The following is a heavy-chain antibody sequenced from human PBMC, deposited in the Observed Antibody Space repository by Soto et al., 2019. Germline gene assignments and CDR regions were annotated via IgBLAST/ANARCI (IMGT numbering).Heavy chain of an antibody. CDR3: ARLTAAGTEVRFDP. Sequence: SETLSLTCTVSGGSISGYYWSWIRQPPGKGLEWIGEINHSGSTNYNPSLKGRVTISVDTSKNQFSLKLSSVTAADTAVYYCARLTAAGTEVRFDPWGQGTLVTVSS. CDR2: INHSGST. D-gene: IGHD6-13*01. CDR1: GGSISGYY. V-gene: IGHV4-34*01. J-gene: IGHJ5*02.